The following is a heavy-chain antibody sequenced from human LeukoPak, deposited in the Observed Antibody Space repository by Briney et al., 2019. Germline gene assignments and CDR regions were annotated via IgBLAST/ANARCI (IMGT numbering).Heavy chain of an antibody. CDR3: AKSYYGSGSNGIDY. CDR1: GFTFSNYA. V-gene: IGHV3-30*02. CDR2: IRYDGSHK. D-gene: IGHD3-10*01. J-gene: IGHJ4*02. Sequence: GGSLRLSCAASGFTFSNYALHWVRQAPGKGLEWVAFIRYDGSHKYSADSVKGRFTISRDNSKNTLYLQMNSLRAEDTAVYYCAKSYYGSGSNGIDYWGQGTLVTVSS.